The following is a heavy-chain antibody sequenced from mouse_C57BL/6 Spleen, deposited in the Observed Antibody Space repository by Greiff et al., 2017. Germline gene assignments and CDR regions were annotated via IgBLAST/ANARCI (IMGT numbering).Heavy chain of an antibody. CDR2: INPGDGDT. D-gene: IGHD2-1*01. Sequence: QVQLKESGAELVKPGASVKISCKASGYAFSSYWMNWVKQRPGKGLEWIGQINPGDGDTNYNGKFKGKATLTADKSSSTAYMQLSSLTSEDSAVYFCARNYQGAMDYWGQGTSVTVSS. CDR3: ARNYQGAMDY. CDR1: GYAFSSYW. V-gene: IGHV1-80*01. J-gene: IGHJ4*01.